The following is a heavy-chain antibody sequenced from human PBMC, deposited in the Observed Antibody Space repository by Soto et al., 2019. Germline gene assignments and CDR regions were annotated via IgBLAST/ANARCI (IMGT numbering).Heavy chain of an antibody. V-gene: IGHV1-3*01. D-gene: IGHD5-18*01. CDR1: GYTFTDYA. Sequence: ASVKVSSKASGYTFTDYALHWVRQAPGQRLEWMGWMNAGVGNTLYSQKFQSRITITRDTSASTAYMELNSLKSEDTAIYYCARDTGYTFGSLNYWGPGTLVTVSS. J-gene: IGHJ4*02. CDR2: MNAGVGNT. CDR3: ARDTGYTFGSLNY.